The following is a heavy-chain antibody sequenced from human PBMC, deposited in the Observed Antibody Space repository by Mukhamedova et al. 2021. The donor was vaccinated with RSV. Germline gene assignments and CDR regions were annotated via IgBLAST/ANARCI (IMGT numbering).Heavy chain of an antibody. J-gene: IGHJ4*02. CDR2: HGGST. CDR3: ATTASIIAIFGVGEYYFEY. D-gene: IGHD3-3*01. Sequence: HGGSTNYNPSLKSRVTISVDTSKNQFSLRLSSVTAADTAVYYCATTASIIAIFGVGEYYFEYWGQGTLATVSS. V-gene: IGHV4-34*01.